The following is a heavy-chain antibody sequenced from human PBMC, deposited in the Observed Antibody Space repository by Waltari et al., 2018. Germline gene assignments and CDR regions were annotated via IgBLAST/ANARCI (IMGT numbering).Heavy chain of an antibody. V-gene: IGHV3-48*03. J-gene: IGHJ4*02. CDR2: ISSSGSTI. D-gene: IGHD6-19*01. CDR3: ARVIVAGIDY. Sequence: EVQLVESGGGLVQPGGSLRLSCAASGFTFSRYEMHWVRQAPGKGLEWVSYISSSGSTIYYAASVKGRFTISRDNAKNSLYLQMNSLRAEDTAVYYCARVIVAGIDYWGQGTLVTVSS. CDR1: GFTFSRYE.